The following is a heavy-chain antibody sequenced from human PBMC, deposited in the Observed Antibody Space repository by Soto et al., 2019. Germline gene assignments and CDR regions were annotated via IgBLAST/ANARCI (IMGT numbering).Heavy chain of an antibody. V-gene: IGHV3-21*01. Sequence: EVQLVESGGGLVKPGGSLRLSCAASGFTFSSYSMNWVRQAPGKGLEWVSSISSSSSYIYYADSVKGRFTISRDNAKNSLDLQMNNLRAEDTAVYYCARERDTMVRDEMFDPLGQGTLVTVAS. D-gene: IGHD3-10*01. CDR1: GFTFSSYS. CDR3: ARERDTMVRDEMFDP. J-gene: IGHJ5*02. CDR2: ISSSSSYI.